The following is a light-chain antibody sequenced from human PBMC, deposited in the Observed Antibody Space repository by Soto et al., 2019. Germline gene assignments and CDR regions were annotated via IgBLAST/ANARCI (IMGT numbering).Light chain of an antibody. J-gene: IGLJ3*02. Sequence: QSVLTQPASVSGSPGQSITISCSGTTSDVGGYDVVSWYQQHPGKVPKLMIFEVNQRPSGVSDRFSGSKSGNTASLTISGLQAGDEADYYCCSFAGSSTFWVFGGGTKVTVL. V-gene: IGLV2-23*02. CDR2: EVN. CDR1: TSDVGGYDV. CDR3: CSFAGSSTFWV.